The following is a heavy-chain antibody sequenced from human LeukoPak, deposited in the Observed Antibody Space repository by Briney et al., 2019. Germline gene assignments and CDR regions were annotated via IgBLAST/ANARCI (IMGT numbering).Heavy chain of an antibody. D-gene: IGHD3-22*01. J-gene: IGHJ4*02. Sequence: SETLSLTCTVSGGSISSSICYWGWMRRPPGKGLEGIGSIYYSASTYYNLSRNIRVTISVDTSKTQLHLKLSSVTAADTAAYFSARCPNDYDSSGWHYSGSDYWGQGDLVTASS. V-gene: IGHV4-39*01. CDR3: ARCPNDYDSSGWHYSGSDY. CDR1: GGSISSSICY. CDR2: IYYSAST.